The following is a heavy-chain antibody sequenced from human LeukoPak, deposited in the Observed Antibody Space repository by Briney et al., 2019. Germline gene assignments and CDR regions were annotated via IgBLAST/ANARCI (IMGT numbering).Heavy chain of an antibody. CDR1: GYTFSSYR. V-gene: IGHV3-21*01. D-gene: IGHD6-19*01. CDR2: ISSSSFYI. CDR3: AREGSGVAGHFDY. Sequence: PGGSLRLSCAASGYTFSSYRMNWVRRAPGKGLEWVSSISSSSFYIYYADSVKGRFTISRDNAKNSLYLQMNSLRAEDTAVYYCAREGSGVAGHFDYWGQGTLVTVSS. J-gene: IGHJ4*02.